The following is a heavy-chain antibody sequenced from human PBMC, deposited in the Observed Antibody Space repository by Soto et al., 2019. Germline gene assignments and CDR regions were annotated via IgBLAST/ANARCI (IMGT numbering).Heavy chain of an antibody. J-gene: IGHJ2*01. CDR3: ARPDFGDYWYFDL. CDR1: GGTFSSHT. CDR2: IIPALGTA. D-gene: IGHD4-17*01. Sequence: QDQLVQSGAEVKKPGSSVKVSCKASGGTFSSHTFSWVRQAPGQGLEWMGRIIPALGTATYAQKFQGRVTITADESPTTVYMELNSLRSEDTAVYYCARPDFGDYWYFDLWGRRTLVTVSS. V-gene: IGHV1-69*08.